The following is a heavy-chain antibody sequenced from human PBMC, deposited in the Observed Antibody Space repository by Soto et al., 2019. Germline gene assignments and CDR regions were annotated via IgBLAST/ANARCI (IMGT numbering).Heavy chain of an antibody. V-gene: IGHV3-64*01. Sequence: GGSLRLSCAASGFTFSSYAMHWVRQAPGKGLEYVSAISSNGGSTYYANSVKGRFTISRDNSKNTLYLQMGSLRAEDTAVYYCAREYCSSTSCLNWFDPWGQGTLVTVSS. CDR2: ISSNGGST. CDR3: AREYCSSTSCLNWFDP. D-gene: IGHD2-2*01. CDR1: GFTFSSYA. J-gene: IGHJ5*02.